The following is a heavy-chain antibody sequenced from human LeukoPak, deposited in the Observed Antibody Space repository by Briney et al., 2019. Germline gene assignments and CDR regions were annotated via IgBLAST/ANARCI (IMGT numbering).Heavy chain of an antibody. CDR1: GFTFTNYA. V-gene: IGHV3-23*01. Sequence: GGSLRLSCAASGFTFTNYAMSWVRQAPGKGPEWVSTISGSGGTTYYADSVKGQFTISKDNSKNTLYLQMNNLRTEDTAVYYCAKDRDIILMGHGMDVWGQGAMVTVSS. D-gene: IGHD3-10*01. CDR3: AKDRDIILMGHGMDV. CDR2: ISGSGGTT. J-gene: IGHJ6*02.